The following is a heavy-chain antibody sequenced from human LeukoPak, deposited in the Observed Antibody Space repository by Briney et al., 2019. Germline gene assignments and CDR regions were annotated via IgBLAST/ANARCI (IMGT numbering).Heavy chain of an antibody. D-gene: IGHD3-22*01. CDR1: GGSISSSSYY. V-gene: IGHV4-39*07. CDR2: IYYSGST. CDR3: ARDRYDSSGYYSDFDY. Sequence: PSETLSLTCTVSGGSISSSSYYWGWIRQPPGKGLEWIGSIYYSGSTYYNPSLESRVTISVDTSKNQFSLKLSSVTAADTAVYYCARDRYDSSGYYSDFDYWGQGTLVTVSS. J-gene: IGHJ4*02.